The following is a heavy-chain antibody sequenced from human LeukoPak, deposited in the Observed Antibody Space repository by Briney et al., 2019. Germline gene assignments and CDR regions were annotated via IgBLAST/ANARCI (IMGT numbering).Heavy chain of an antibody. CDR1: GYSISSNYY. V-gene: IGHV4-38-2*02. CDR2: ISHRGST. CDR3: ARRRYDILTGYDAFDI. J-gene: IGHJ3*02. D-gene: IGHD3-9*01. Sequence: SETLSLTCIVSGYSISSNYYWGWIRQPPGKGLKWIGSISHRGSTYYNPSLKSRVTISVDTSKNQFSLELSSVTAADTAVYYCARRRYDILTGYDAFDIWGQGTMVTVSS.